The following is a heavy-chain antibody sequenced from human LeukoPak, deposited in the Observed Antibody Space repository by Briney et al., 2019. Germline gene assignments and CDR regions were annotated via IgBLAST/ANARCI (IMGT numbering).Heavy chain of an antibody. D-gene: IGHD3-9*01. V-gene: IGHV3-23*01. Sequence: PGGSLRLSCAASGFTFSSYAMSWVRQAPGKGLEWVSAISGSGGSTYYADSVKGRFTISRDNAKNSLYLQMNSLRAEDTAVYYCARGSRMDYDILTGYYSLGDSVDYWGQGTLVTVSS. CDR1: GFTFSSYA. CDR3: ARGSRMDYDILTGYYSLGDSVDY. CDR2: ISGSGGST. J-gene: IGHJ4*02.